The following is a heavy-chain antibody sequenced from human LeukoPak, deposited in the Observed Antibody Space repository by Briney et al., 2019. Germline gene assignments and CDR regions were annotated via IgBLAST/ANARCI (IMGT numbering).Heavy chain of an antibody. J-gene: IGHJ3*02. Sequence: GGSLRLSCAASGFTFSNYWMAWVRQAPGKGPEWVANIKDDGSGKYYLDSVKGRFTISRDNAKNSLYLQMNSLRAEDTAVYSCARIKEYGFDIWGQGTMVTVSS. V-gene: IGHV3-7*01. CDR1: GFTFSNYW. CDR3: ARIKEYGFDI. CDR2: IKDDGSGK. D-gene: IGHD3-10*01.